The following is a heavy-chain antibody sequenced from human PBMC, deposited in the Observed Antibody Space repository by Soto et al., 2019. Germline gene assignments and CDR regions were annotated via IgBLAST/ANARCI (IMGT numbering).Heavy chain of an antibody. CDR3: ARDAPPPGY. CDR2: ISAYNGNT. Sequence: QVQLVQSGAEVKKPGASVKVSCKASGYTFTSYSISWVRQAPGQGLEWMGWISAYNGNTNYAQKLQGRVTMTTDTPTSTASWERRSLGPTAPPVYYWARDAPPPGYWGQGTLVTVSS. CDR1: GYTFTSYS. J-gene: IGHJ4*02. V-gene: IGHV1-18*01.